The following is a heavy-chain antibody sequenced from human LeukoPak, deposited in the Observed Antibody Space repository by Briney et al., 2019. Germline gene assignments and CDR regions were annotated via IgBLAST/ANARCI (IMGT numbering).Heavy chain of an antibody. D-gene: IGHD6-6*01. CDR2: ISVSGSRT. V-gene: IGHV3-23*01. Sequence: GSLRLSCAASGFTLSSYAMSRVRQAPGKGLEWVSGISVSGSRTYYADSVKGRFTISRDNYKNTLYLQMNSLRAEDTAVYYCAKLVYDSSSGYWGQGTLVTVSS. CDR3: AKLVYDSSSGY. J-gene: IGHJ4*02. CDR1: GFTLSSYA.